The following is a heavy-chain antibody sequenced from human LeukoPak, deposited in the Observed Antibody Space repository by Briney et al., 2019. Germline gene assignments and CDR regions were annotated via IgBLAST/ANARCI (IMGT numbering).Heavy chain of an antibody. Sequence: GGSLKISLKGSGSRFTSYWIGWVRPMPGKGVGWMGIIYPGDSDTRYSPSFQGQVTISADKSISTAYLQWSSLKASDTAVYYCARPSGQGYWAFDYWGQGTLVTVSS. D-gene: IGHD3-22*01. V-gene: IGHV5-51*01. CDR1: GSRFTSYW. CDR3: ARPSGQGYWAFDY. J-gene: IGHJ4*02. CDR2: IYPGDSDT.